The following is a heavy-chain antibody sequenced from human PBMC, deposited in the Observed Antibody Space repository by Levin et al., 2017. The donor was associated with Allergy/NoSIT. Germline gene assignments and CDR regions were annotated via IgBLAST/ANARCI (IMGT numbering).Heavy chain of an antibody. Sequence: SVKVSCKASGFTFTSSAVQWVRQARGQRLEWIGWIVVGSGNTNYAQKFQERVTITRDMSTSTAYMELSSLRSEDTAVYYCAAVFTGDRSGYYDDYWGQGTLVTVSS. D-gene: IGHD3-22*01. CDR2: IVVGSGNT. V-gene: IGHV1-58*01. J-gene: IGHJ4*02. CDR1: GFTFTSSA. CDR3: AAVFTGDRSGYYDDY.